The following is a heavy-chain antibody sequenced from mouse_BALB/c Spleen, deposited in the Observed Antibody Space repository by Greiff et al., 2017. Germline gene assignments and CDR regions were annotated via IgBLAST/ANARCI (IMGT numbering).Heavy chain of an antibody. D-gene: IGHD1-1*01. J-gene: IGHJ1*01. CDR3: ARGGYYGSSYWYFDV. CDR1: GYTFTSYV. CDR2: INPYNDGT. V-gene: IGHV1-14*01. Sequence: VQLKESGPELVKPGASVKMSCKASGYTFTSYVMHWVKQKPGQGLEWIGYINPYNDGTKYNEKFKGKATLTSDKSSSTAYMELSSLTSEDSAVYYCARGGYYGSSYWYFDVWGAGTTVTVSS.